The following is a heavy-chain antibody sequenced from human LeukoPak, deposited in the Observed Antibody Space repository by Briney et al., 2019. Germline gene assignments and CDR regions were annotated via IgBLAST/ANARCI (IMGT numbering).Heavy chain of an antibody. D-gene: IGHD2/OR15-2a*01. CDR3: ARPDYFASHD. J-gene: IGHJ4*02. Sequence: GESLKISCNASGYXFPKSWISWVRHMPGQGLEWMATVYPDDSRTKYSPSFQGQVTISADKSINTAYLQWSSLRASDTAMYYCARPDYFASHDWGQGTLVTVSS. CDR1: GYXFPKSW. CDR2: VYPDDSRT. V-gene: IGHV5-51*01.